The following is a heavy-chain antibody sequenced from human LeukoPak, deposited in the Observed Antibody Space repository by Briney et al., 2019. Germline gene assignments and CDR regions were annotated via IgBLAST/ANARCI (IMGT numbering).Heavy chain of an antibody. D-gene: IGHD1-26*01. CDR3: ARGLWDAKAPFDY. J-gene: IGHJ4*02. Sequence: SETLSLTCAVYGGSFSGYYWSWIRQPPGKGLEWIGEINHSGSANYNPSPKSRVTISVDTSKNQFSLKLSSVTAADTAVYYCARGLWDAKAPFDYWGQGTLVTVSS. V-gene: IGHV4-34*01. CDR1: GGSFSGYY. CDR2: INHSGSA.